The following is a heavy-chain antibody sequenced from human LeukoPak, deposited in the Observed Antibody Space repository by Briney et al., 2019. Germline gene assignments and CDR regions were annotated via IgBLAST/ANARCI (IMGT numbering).Heavy chain of an antibody. CDR1: GGSISNYY. CDR3: ARGRRIAAATAQKYFQH. D-gene: IGHD6-13*01. CDR2: IYYSGST. Sequence: SETLSLTCTVSGGSISNYYWSWIRQPPGKGLEWIGYIYYSGSTNYNPSLKSRVTISVDTSKNQFSLKLSSVTAADTAVYYCARGRRIAAATAQKYFQHWGQGTLVTVSS. J-gene: IGHJ1*01. V-gene: IGHV4-59*12.